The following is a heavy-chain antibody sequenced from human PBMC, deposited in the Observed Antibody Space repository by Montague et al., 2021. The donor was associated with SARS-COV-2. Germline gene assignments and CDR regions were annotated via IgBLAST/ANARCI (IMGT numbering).Heavy chain of an antibody. Sequence: KVSCKASGYTFTSYAMHWVRQAPGQRLEWMGWINAGNGKRKYSEKFEDRVRFSRDTSASTVYLELSSLRSDDTAVYYCAREEGYYGSGSYLAMDVWGQGATVSVSS. CDR1: GYTFTSYA. V-gene: IGHV1-3*01. CDR3: AREEGYYGSGSYLAMDV. CDR2: INAGNGKR. D-gene: IGHD3-10*01. J-gene: IGHJ6*02.